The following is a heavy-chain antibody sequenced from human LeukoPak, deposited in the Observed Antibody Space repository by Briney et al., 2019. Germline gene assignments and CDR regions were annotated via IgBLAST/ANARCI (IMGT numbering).Heavy chain of an antibody. D-gene: IGHD5-24*01. CDR1: GGSISGYK. Sequence: SETLSLTCSVSGGSISGYKWAWIRQPAGKGLEWLGRSDDGGHTDYSPSLESRLTVSIDKSKNQVSLKLTSVTAADTAVYYCARAARRPDGWTGGSYHWGQRIPVTVSS. V-gene: IGHV4-4*07. CDR3: ARAARRPDGWTGGSYH. J-gene: IGHJ4*02. CDR2: SDDGGHT.